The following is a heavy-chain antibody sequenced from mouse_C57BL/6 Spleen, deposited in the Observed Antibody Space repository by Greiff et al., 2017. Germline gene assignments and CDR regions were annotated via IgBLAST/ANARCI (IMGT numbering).Heavy chain of an antibody. CDR3: AREGAFYYGSSYWYFDV. CDR2: ISDGGSYT. D-gene: IGHD1-1*01. CDR1: GFTFSSYA. J-gene: IGHJ1*03. V-gene: IGHV5-4*01. Sequence: EVKLVESGGGLVKPGGSLKLSCAASGFTFSSYAMSWVRQTPEKRLEWVATISDGGSYTYYPDNVKGRFTISRDNAKNNLYLQMSHLKSEDTAMYYCAREGAFYYGSSYWYFDVWGTGTTVTVSS.